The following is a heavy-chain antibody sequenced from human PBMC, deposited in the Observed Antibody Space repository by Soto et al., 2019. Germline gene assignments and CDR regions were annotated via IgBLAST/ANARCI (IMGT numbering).Heavy chain of an antibody. J-gene: IGHJ4*02. D-gene: IGHD3-16*01. V-gene: IGHV3-23*01. CDR2: ISGSGGTT. CDR1: GLTFSSYA. Sequence: GGSLRLSCAAFGLTFSSYAMSWIRQAPGKGLEWVSGISGSGGTTYYADSVRGRFTISRDNSKNTVSLQMNSLRAEDTAVYYCAKDRKVYELWGEGTLVTVSS. CDR3: AKDRKVYEL.